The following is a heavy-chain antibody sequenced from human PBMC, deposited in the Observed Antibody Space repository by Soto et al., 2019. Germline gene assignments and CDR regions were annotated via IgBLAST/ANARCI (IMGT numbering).Heavy chain of an antibody. CDR1: GYTFTSYY. CDR2: INPSGGST. V-gene: IGHV1-46*01. CDR3: ASGNTAMVPLPSFDY. D-gene: IGHD5-18*01. Sequence: GASVTVSCKASGYTFTSYYMHWVRQAPGQGLEWMGIINPSGGSTSYAQKFQGRVTMTRDTSTSTVYMELSSLRSEDAAVYYCASGNTAMVPLPSFDYWGQGTLVTVSS. J-gene: IGHJ4*02.